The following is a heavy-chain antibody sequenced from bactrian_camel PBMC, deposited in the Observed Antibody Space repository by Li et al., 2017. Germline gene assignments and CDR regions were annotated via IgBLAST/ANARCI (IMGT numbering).Heavy chain of an antibody. D-gene: IGHD2*01. V-gene: IGHV3S53*01. CDR2: IAGGGNP. J-gene: IGHJ4*01. Sequence: HVQLVESGGGSVQAGGSLTLSCAVSGIDHHACMAWFRQAPGKEREGVASIAGGGNPPYVEAVKGRFTISQDNNKDTLYLQMNSLKPEDTAMYFCAADPRFSGDWYDVGRFEYWGQGTQVTVS. CDR1: GIDHHAC. CDR3: AADPRFSGDWYDVGRFEY.